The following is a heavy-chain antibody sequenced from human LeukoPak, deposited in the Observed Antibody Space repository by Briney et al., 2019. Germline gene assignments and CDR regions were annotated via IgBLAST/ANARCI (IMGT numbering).Heavy chain of an antibody. V-gene: IGHV4-30-2*01. CDR1: GGSISSGGYY. D-gene: IGHD2-8*01. Sequence: SQTRSLTCTVSGGSISSGGYYWSWIRQPPGKGLEWIGYIYHSGSTYYNPSLKSRVTISVDRSKNQFSLKLSSVTAADTAVYYCARDPLGYCTNGVCYAFDIWGQGTMVTVSS. CDR3: ARDPLGYCTNGVCYAFDI. CDR2: IYHSGST. J-gene: IGHJ3*02.